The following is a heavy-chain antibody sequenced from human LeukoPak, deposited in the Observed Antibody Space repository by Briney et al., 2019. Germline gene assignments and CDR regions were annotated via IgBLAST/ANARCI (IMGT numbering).Heavy chain of an antibody. D-gene: IGHD3-16*02. CDR1: GYTFTSYG. CDR2: ISAYNGNT. Sequence: ASVNVSCKASGYTFTSYGISWVRQAPGQGLEWMGWISAYNGNTNYAQKLQGRVTMTTDTSTSTAYMELRSLRSDDTAVYYCAAAIRRLGELSLLPFDYWGQGTLVTVSS. V-gene: IGHV1-18*01. CDR3: AAAIRRLGELSLLPFDY. J-gene: IGHJ4*02.